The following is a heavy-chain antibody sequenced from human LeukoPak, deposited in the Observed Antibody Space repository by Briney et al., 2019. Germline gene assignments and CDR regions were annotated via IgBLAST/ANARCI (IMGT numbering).Heavy chain of an antibody. CDR1: GFTFSTYT. CDR3: ARSVSNSDPFDY. Sequence: GGSLRLSCAASGFTFSTYTMNWVRQAPGKGLEWVSSISSSSSFIYYADSVKGRFTISRDNAKNSLYLQMNSLRAEDTAVYSCARSVSNSDPFDYWGQGTLVTVSP. V-gene: IGHV3-21*01. J-gene: IGHJ4*02. CDR2: ISSSSSFI. D-gene: IGHD1-26*01.